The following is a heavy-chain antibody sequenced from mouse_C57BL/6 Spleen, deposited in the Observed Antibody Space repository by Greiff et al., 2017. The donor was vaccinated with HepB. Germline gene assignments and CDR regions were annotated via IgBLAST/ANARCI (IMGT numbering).Heavy chain of an antibody. Sequence: QVQLQQSGPELVKPGASVKISCKASGYAFSSSWMNWVKQRPGKGLEWIGRIYPGDGDTNYNGKFKGKATLTADKSSSTAYMQLSSLTSEDSAVYCCARESDGYYPGYWGQGTTLTVSS. CDR1: GYAFSSSW. V-gene: IGHV1-82*01. CDR2: IYPGDGDT. D-gene: IGHD2-3*01. J-gene: IGHJ2*01. CDR3: ARESDGYYPGY.